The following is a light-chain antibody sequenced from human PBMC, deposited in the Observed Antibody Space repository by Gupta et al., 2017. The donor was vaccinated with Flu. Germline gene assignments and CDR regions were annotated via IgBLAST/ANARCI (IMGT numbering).Light chain of an antibody. CDR2: DVR. Sequence: QSVLPQPCSVAGSPGQSVTTSCTGTSSVVGGHNYVYWYQQPPGKAPKLKIYDVRKRPTGVRDRFSGSGSGNTAFLSISGHQAEDEAYYYWCSDASTDSGVFGGGTKLTVL. CDR1: SSVVGGHNY. J-gene: IGLJ2*01. V-gene: IGLV2-11*01. CDR3: CSDASTDSGV.